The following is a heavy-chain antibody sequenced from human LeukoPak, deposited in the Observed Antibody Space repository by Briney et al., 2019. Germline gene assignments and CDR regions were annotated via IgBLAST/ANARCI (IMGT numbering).Heavy chain of an antibody. CDR1: GFTFSSYA. J-gene: IGHJ4*02. CDR2: ISGSGGSA. Sequence: GGSLRLSCAASGFTFSSYALTWVRQAPGKGLEWGSVISGSGGSAFYADSVKGRFTISRDNSKNTLYMQMNSLRAEDTAVYYCAKEKRDGYNYPIGCWGQGTLVTVSS. CDR3: AKEKRDGYNYPIGC. V-gene: IGHV3-23*01. D-gene: IGHD5-24*01.